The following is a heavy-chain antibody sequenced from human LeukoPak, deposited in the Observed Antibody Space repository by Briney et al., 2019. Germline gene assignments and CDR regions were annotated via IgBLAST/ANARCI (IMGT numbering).Heavy chain of an antibody. J-gene: IGHJ4*02. CDR3: ARGYGPGSYYHY. CDR1: GGSFSGYY. CDR2: INHSGST. V-gene: IGHV4-34*01. D-gene: IGHD3-10*01. Sequence: PETLSLTCTVYGGSFSGYYWSWIRQPPGKGLEWIGEINHSGSTNYNPSLKSRVTISVDTSKNQFSLTLSSVIAADTAVYYCARGYGPGSYYHYWGQGTLVTVSS.